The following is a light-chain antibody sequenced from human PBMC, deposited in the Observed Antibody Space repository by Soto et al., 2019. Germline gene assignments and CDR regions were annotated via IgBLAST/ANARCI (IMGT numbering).Light chain of an antibody. V-gene: IGKV2-24*01. Sequence: DIVLTQTPLSSPVTLGQPASISCRSSQSLVYSDGNTYLTWLQQRPGQPPIALIYKVSNRLPGVPDRFSGSGSGTDFTLPISRVEAEDLAIYYCLQLIQFPVTFGQGTKLELK. CDR3: LQLIQFPVT. CDR2: KVS. CDR1: QSLVYSDGNTY. J-gene: IGKJ2*01.